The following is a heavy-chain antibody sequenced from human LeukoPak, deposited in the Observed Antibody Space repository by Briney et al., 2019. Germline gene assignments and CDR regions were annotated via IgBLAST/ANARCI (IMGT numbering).Heavy chain of an antibody. D-gene: IGHD1-1*01. CDR3: ARAANWNDGGFEY. V-gene: IGHV3-30*04. CDR2: ISYDGSNK. Sequence: PGRSLRLSCAASGFTFSSYVIHWVRQAPGKGLEWVAVISYDGSNKYYADSVKGRFTISRDNSKNTVYLQMNSLRAEDTAVYYCARAANWNDGGFEYWGQGTLVTVSS. J-gene: IGHJ4*02. CDR1: GFTFSSYV.